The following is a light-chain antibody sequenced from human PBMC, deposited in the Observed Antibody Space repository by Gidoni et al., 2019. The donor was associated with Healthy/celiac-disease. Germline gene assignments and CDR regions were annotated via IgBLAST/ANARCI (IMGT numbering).Light chain of an antibody. Sequence: EIVLTQSPATLSLSPGERATLSCRASQSVSSYLAWYQQKPGQAPRLLIYDASNRATGIPARFSGSGSGTDFTLTISSLEPKDFAVYYCQQRSNWPPPITFGQGTRLEIK. V-gene: IGKV3-11*01. CDR1: QSVSSY. CDR2: DAS. CDR3: QQRSNWPPPIT. J-gene: IGKJ5*01.